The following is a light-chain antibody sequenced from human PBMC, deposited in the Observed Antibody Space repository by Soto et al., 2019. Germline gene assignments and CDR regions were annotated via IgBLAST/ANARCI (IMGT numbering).Light chain of an antibody. Sequence: QSALTQPPSASGSPGQSVTISCTGTSSDVGGYNYVSWYQQHPGKAPKLIIYEVSKRPSGVPDRFSGSKSGNTASLTVSGLQAEDEADYYCSSDAGSPVLFGGGTKLTVL. V-gene: IGLV2-8*01. CDR2: EVS. CDR3: SSDAGSPVL. CDR1: SSDVGGYNY. J-gene: IGLJ2*01.